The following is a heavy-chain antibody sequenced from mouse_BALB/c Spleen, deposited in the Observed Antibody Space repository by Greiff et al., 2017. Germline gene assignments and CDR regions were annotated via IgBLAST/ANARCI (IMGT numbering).Heavy chain of an antibody. D-gene: IGHD2-1*01. CDR2: IWAGGST. CDR1: GFSLTSYG. J-gene: IGHJ2*01. CDR3: ARGGGNSYYFDY. Sequence: VKLQESGPGLVAPSQSLSITCTVSGFSLTSYGVHWVRQPPGKGLEWLGVIWAGGSTNYNSALMSRLSISKDNSKSQVFLKMNSLQTDDTAMYYCARGGGNSYYFDYWGQGTTLTVSS. V-gene: IGHV2-9*02.